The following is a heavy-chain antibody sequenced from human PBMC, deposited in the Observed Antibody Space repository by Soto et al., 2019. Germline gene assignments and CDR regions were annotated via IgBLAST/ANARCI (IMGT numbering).Heavy chain of an antibody. J-gene: IGHJ6*02. CDR3: AAGERYNWNDRLLGMDV. D-gene: IGHD1-1*01. V-gene: IGHV1-58*01. CDR1: GFTFTSSA. Sequence: SVKVSCKASGFTFTSSAVQWVRQARGQRLEWIGWIVVGSGNTNYAQKFQERVTITRDMSTSTAYMELSSLRSEDTAVYYCAAGERYNWNDRLLGMDVWGQGTTVTVS. CDR2: IVVGSGNT.